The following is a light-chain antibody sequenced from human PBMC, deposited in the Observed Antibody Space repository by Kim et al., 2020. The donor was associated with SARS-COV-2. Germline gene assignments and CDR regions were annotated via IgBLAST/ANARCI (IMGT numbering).Light chain of an antibody. CDR1: NIGSKS. J-gene: IGLJ1*01. CDR3: QVWDSSSEQYV. CDR2: YDS. V-gene: IGLV3-21*04. Sequence: SYELTQPPSVSVAPGKTARITCGGNNIGSKSVHWYQQKPGQAPVLVIYYDSDRPSGIPERFSGSNSGNTANLTISRVEAGAEADYYCQVWDSSSEQYVFG.